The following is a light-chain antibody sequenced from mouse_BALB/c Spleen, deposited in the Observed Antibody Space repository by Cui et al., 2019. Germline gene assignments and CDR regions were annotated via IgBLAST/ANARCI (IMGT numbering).Light chain of an antibody. CDR3: QQYHIYPFT. Sequence: QIVLTESPAIMSASPGEKVTISRSASSSVSYMYWYQQKPGASPKPWIYRTSNLASGVPARFSGSGSGTSYSLTISSMEAEDAATYYCQQYHIYPFTFGSGTKLEIK. J-gene: IGKJ4*01. V-gene: IGKV4-61*01. CDR2: RTS. CDR1: SSVSY.